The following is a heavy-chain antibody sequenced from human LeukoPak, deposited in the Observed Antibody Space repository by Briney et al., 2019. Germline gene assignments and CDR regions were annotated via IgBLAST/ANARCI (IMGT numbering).Heavy chain of an antibody. J-gene: IGHJ4*02. V-gene: IGHV1-18*04. CDR1: GYTFTGYY. D-gene: IGHD5-12*01. CDR3: ARDPPSARGFPDY. Sequence: VASVKVSCKASGYTFTGYYMHWVRQAPGQGLEWMGWISAYNGNTNYAQKLQGRVTMTTDTSTSTAYMELRSLRSDDTAVYYCARDPPSARGFPDYWGQGTLVTVSS. CDR2: ISAYNGNT.